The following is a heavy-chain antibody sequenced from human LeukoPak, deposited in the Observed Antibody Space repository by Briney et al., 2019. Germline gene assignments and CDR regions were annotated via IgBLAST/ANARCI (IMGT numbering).Heavy chain of an antibody. Sequence: ETLSLTCTVSGGSISSGGYYWSWIRQAPGRGLEWLANINQDGSAKTCVDSVKGRFTISRDNAKNSLYLQMNSLRAEDTAMYYCARDSGYNAFDYWGQGTLVTVSS. V-gene: IGHV3-7*05. J-gene: IGHJ4*02. CDR1: GGSISSGGYY. D-gene: IGHD5-12*01. CDR2: INQDGSAK. CDR3: ARDSGYNAFDY.